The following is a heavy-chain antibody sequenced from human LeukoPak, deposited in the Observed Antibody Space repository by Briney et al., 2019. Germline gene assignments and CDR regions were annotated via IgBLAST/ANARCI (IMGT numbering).Heavy chain of an antibody. J-gene: IGHJ4*02. V-gene: IGHV4-4*07. CDR2: IYTSGST. Sequence: PSETLSLTCTVSGGSISSYYWSWIRQPAGKGLEWIGRIYTSGSTNYNPSLKSRVTMSVDTSKNQFSLKLSSVTAADTAVYYCARVDCSSTSCYSYFDYWSQGTLVTVSS. D-gene: IGHD2-2*02. CDR3: ARVDCSSTSCYSYFDY. CDR1: GGSISSYY.